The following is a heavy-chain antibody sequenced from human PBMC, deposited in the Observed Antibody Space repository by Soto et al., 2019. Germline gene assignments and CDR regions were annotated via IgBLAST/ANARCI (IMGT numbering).Heavy chain of an antibody. J-gene: IGHJ3*02. V-gene: IGHV4-39*07. Sequence: SETLSLTCTVSGDSITSNSYFWAWFRQPPGKGLEWIGSIYYSGTTYYNPSLKSRVTISVDRSKNQFSLKLSSVTAADTAVYNCAKNYGNAFDIWGQGTMVTVSS. CDR2: IYYSGTT. D-gene: IGHD3-10*01. CDR3: AKNYGNAFDI. CDR1: GDSITSNSYF.